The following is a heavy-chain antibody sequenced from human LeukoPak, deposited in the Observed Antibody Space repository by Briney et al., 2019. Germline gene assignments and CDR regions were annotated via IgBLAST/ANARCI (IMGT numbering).Heavy chain of an antibody. V-gene: IGHV3-21*01. CDR2: ISSSSSYI. Sequence: GGTLRLSCAASGFTFTNYAMSWVRQAPGKGLEWVSSISSSSSYIYYADSVKGRFTISRDNAKNSLYLQMNSLRAEDTAVYYCARGVIAAAGFFDYWGQGTLVTVSS. J-gene: IGHJ4*02. CDR3: ARGVIAAAGFFDY. CDR1: GFTFTNYA. D-gene: IGHD6-13*01.